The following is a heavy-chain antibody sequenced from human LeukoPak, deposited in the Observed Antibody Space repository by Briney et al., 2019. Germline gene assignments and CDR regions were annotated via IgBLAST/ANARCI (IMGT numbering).Heavy chain of an antibody. V-gene: IGHV1-18*01. CDR1: RYTFTSYP. D-gene: IGHD2-2*01. Sequence: ASEKVSCKVSRYTFTSYPITSVRHAPRQALHSMGLISAYNVNTNYAQKLQRRVTMTTDTSTSTAYMELRSMRSEDTAVYYCAREGVVPQIGIDYWGQGTLVTVSS. J-gene: IGHJ4*02. CDR2: ISAYNVNT. CDR3: AREGVVPQIGIDY.